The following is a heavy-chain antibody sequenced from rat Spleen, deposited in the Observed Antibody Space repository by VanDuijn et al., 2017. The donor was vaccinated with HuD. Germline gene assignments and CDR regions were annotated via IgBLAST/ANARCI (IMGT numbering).Heavy chain of an antibody. CDR2: ISPSGGST. Sequence: EVQLVESGGGLVQPGRSLKLSCAASGFTFSNYDMAWVRQAPTKGLEWVASISPSGGSTYYPDSVKGRFTISRNNAKNTVNLQMDSLRSEDTATYFCTSPPLRSGFYYIEYWGHGVMVTVSS. CDR1: GFTFSNYD. D-gene: IGHD1-11*01. V-gene: IGHV5-19*01. CDR3: TSPPLRSGFYYIEY. J-gene: IGHJ2*01.